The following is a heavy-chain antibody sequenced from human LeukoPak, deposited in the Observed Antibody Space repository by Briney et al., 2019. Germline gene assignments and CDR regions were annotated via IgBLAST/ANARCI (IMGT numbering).Heavy chain of an antibody. CDR3: ARHLVITANVYYFGMDV. Sequence: GSLRLSCAASGFTFSSYAMHWIRQPPGKGLEWIGYIYYSGSTNYNPSLKSRVTISVDTSKNQFSLNLSSVTAADTAVYYCARHLVITANVYYFGMDVWGQGTTVTVSS. D-gene: IGHD3-22*01. J-gene: IGHJ6*02. CDR2: IYYSGST. V-gene: IGHV4-59*08. CDR1: GFTFSSYA.